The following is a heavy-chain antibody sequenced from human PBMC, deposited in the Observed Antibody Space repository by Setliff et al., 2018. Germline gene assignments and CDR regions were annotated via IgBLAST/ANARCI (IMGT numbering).Heavy chain of an antibody. CDR3: AKSPHDFWSGRVFFDY. D-gene: IGHD3-3*01. CDR2: IIGSGIST. Sequence: PGGSLRLSCAASGFTFNNYAMSWVRQAPGKGLEWVSSIIGSGISTYYADSVQGRFTISRDNHKNTLHLQMNSLRVEDTAIYYCAKSPHDFWSGRVFFDYWGQGILVTVSS. CDR1: GFTFNNYA. V-gene: IGHV3-23*01. J-gene: IGHJ4*01.